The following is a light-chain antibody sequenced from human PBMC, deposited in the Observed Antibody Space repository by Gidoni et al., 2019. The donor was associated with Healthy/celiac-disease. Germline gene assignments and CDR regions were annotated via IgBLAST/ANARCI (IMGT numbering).Light chain of an antibody. J-gene: IGKJ1*01. V-gene: IGKV1-39*01. Sequence: DIQISQSPSSLSPSVGDRVTITCRASQSISSYLNLYQQKPGKAPKLLIYAASSLQSGVPSRFSGSGSGTDFTLTISSLQPEDFATYYCQQSYSTPWTFGQGTKVEIK. CDR1: QSISSY. CDR3: QQSYSTPWT. CDR2: AAS.